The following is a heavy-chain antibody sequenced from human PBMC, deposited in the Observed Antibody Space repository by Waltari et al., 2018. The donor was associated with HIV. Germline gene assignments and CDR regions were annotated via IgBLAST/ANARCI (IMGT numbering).Heavy chain of an antibody. CDR1: GYSLSSGYY. CDR3: ARDFGGNYQFYFDY. D-gene: IGHD1-26*01. CDR2: IHHSGST. Sequence: QVQLQESGPGLVKPSETLSLSCAVSGYSLSSGYYCGWLLQPPGKGLEWIGTIHHSGSTYYNPFLKSRVTVSVDSSKNQFSLRLTSVTAADTAVYYCARDFGGNYQFYFDYWGQGSPVTVSS. J-gene: IGHJ4*02. V-gene: IGHV4-38-2*02.